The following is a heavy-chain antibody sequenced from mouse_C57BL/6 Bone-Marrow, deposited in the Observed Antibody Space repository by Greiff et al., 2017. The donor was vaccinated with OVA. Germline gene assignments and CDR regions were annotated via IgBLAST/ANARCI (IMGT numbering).Heavy chain of an antibody. CDR1: GYTFTSYW. V-gene: IGHV1-52*01. CDR2: IDPSDSET. J-gene: IGHJ1*03. D-gene: IGHD1-1*01. CDR3: ARDYYGSSDWYFDV. Sequence: QVQLQQPGAELVRPGSSVKLSCKASGYTFTSYWMHWVKQRPIQGLEWIGNIDPSDSETHYNQKFKDKATLTVDKSSSTAYMRLSSLTSEDSAVYYCARDYYGSSDWYFDVWGTGTTVTVSS.